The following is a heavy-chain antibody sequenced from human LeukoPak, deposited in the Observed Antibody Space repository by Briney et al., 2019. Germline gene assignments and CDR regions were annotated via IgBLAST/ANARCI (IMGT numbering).Heavy chain of an antibody. CDR2: ISYDGSNK. J-gene: IGHJ4*02. CDR1: GFTFSSYA. V-gene: IGHV3-30*04. D-gene: IGHD1-1*01. CDR3: ARGPRYNRNDVGVFDY. Sequence: GGSLRLSCAASGFTFSSYAMHWVRQAPGKGLEWVAVISYDGSNKYYADSVKGRFTISRDNSKNTLYLQMNSLRAEDTAVYYCARGPRYNRNDVGVFDYWGQGTLVTVSS.